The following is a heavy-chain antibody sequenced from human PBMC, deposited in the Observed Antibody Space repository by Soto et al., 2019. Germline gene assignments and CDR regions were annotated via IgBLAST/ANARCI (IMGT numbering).Heavy chain of an antibody. V-gene: IGHV3-21*01. J-gene: IGHJ4*02. Sequence: GGSLRLSCAASGVPFSSYSMNWVRQAPGKGLEWVSSISSSSSYIYYADSVKGRFTISRDNAKNSLYLQMNSLRAEDTAVYYCARDSIGYCSSTSCGYSAYWGQGTLVTVSS. CDR2: ISSSSSYI. CDR1: GVPFSSYS. CDR3: ARDSIGYCSSTSCGYSAY. D-gene: IGHD2-2*01.